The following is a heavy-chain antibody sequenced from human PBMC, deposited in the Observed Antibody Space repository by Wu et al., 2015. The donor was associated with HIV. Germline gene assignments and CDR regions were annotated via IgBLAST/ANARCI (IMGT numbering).Heavy chain of an antibody. CDR2: INPSNGDT. J-gene: IGHJ2*01. CDR3: TKYVGYCYFDL. Sequence: QVQLVQSGAEVKKPGAPVIVSCKASGYTFIDYFIHWVRQAPGQGLEWMGWINPSNGDTRYAQQFQGRVTMTRDTSNTTTYMELSGLASDDTAVYYCTKYVGYCYFDLWGRGTLVAVSS. D-gene: IGHD3-16*01. CDR1: GYTFIDYF. V-gene: IGHV1-2*02.